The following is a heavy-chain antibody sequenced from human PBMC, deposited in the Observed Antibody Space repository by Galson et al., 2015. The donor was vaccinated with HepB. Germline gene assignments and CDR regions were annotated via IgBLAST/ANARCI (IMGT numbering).Heavy chain of an antibody. Sequence: SLRLSCAASGFTFSSYGMHWVRQAPGKGLEWVAFIRYDGSNKYYADSVKGRFTISRDNSKNTLYLQMNSLRAEDTAVYYCATGAIYDSSGYYWNYWGQGTLVTVSS. J-gene: IGHJ4*02. D-gene: IGHD3-22*01. CDR2: IRYDGSNK. CDR1: GFTFSSYG. V-gene: IGHV3-30*02. CDR3: ATGAIYDSSGYYWNY.